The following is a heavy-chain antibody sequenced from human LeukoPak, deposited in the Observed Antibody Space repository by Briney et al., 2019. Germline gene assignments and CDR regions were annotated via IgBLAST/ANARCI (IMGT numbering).Heavy chain of an antibody. CDR2: INHSGST. Sequence: PSETLSLTCAVYGGSFSGYYWSWIRQPPGKGLEWIGEINHSGSTNYNPSLKSRVTISVDTSKNQFSLKLSSVTAADTAVYYCARGGRNKITMIVVPRLINWFDPWGQGIPVTVSS. J-gene: IGHJ5*02. CDR1: GGSFSGYY. D-gene: IGHD3-22*01. V-gene: IGHV4-34*01. CDR3: ARGGRNKITMIVVPRLINWFDP.